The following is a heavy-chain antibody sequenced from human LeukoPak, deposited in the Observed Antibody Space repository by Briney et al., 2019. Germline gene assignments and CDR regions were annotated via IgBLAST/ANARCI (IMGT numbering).Heavy chain of an antibody. CDR3: AKGMAAMGPYYYGMDV. CDR2: ISGSGGST. D-gene: IGHD5-18*01. J-gene: IGHJ6*02. CDR1: GFTFSSYA. V-gene: IGHV3-23*01. Sequence: GGSLRLSCAASGFTFSSYAMSWVRQAPGKGLEWVSAISGSGGSTYYADSVKGRFTISRDNSKNTLYLQMNSLRAEDTAVYYCAKGMAAMGPYYYGMDVWGQGTMVTVSS.